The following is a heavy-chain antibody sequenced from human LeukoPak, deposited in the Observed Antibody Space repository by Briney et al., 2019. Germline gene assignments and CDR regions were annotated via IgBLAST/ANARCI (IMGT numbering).Heavy chain of an antibody. CDR3: SRAGDCTNGICYTADFDY. Sequence: GGSLRLSCAASGFTFSNYAMSWVRQAPGKGLEWVSGINVSGGSTYYADSVKGRFTISRDNSKNTLYLQMNSLRAEDTAVYFCSRAGDCTNGICYTADFDYWGQGTLVTVSS. D-gene: IGHD2-8*01. J-gene: IGHJ4*02. CDR1: GFTFSNYA. CDR2: INVSGGST. V-gene: IGHV3-23*01.